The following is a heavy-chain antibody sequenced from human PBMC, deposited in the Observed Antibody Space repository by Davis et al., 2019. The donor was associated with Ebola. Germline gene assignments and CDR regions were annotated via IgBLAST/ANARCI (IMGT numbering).Heavy chain of an antibody. J-gene: IGHJ6*02. D-gene: IGHD6-13*01. CDR3: AKWIAAAAPGYYGMDV. V-gene: IGHV3-23*01. CDR2: ISGSVVST. Sequence: PGGSLRLSCAASGFTFSSYAMSWVRPSPAYFLALFSAISGSVVSTYYADSVYFRFTISRDNSKNTLYLQMNSLRAEDTAVYYCAKWIAAAAPGYYGMDVWGQGTTVTVSS. CDR1: GFTFSSYA.